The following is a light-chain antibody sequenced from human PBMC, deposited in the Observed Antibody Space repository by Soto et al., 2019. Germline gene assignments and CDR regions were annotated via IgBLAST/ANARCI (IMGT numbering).Light chain of an antibody. CDR3: QSYDSILSAYV. V-gene: IGLV1-40*01. CDR2: GNS. Sequence: QSALAQPPSVSGAPGQKVTISCTGSSSNIGAGYDLHWYQQLPGTAPKLLLYGNSNRPSGVPDRFSGSKSGTSASLAITGLQAEDEADYYCQSYDSILSAYVFGTGTNLTVL. CDR1: SSNIGAGYD. J-gene: IGLJ1*01.